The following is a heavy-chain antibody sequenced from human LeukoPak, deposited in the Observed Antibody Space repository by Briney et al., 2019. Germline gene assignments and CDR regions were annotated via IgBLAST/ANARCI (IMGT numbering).Heavy chain of an antibody. CDR3: ARTPYYDYVRGSYRYELYYFDY. CDR2: IYYSEST. D-gene: IGHD3-16*02. Sequence: SETLSLTCTVSGGSISSIIYYWGWIRQPPGKDLEWIGSIYYSESTFYNPSLKSRVTISVDTSKNQFSLKLSSLTAADTAVYYCARTPYYDYVRGSYRYELYYFDYWGQGTLVTVSS. CDR1: GGSISSIIYY. J-gene: IGHJ4*02. V-gene: IGHV4-39*01.